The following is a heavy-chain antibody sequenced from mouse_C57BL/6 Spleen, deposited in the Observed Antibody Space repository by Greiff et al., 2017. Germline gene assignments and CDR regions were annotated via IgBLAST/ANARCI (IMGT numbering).Heavy chain of an antibody. J-gene: IGHJ4*01. Sequence: EVQLQQSGPELVKPGASVKISCKASGYAFTGSCMDWVKQRHGKSLEWIGGIDPRDGGTNYNQKFKGKATLTVDKSSSTAYMELSSLTSEDSAVYCCARWANGGGSTEDYWGQGTSVTVSS. CDR3: ARWANGGGSTEDY. CDR2: IDPRDGGT. D-gene: IGHD1-1*02. CDR1: GYAFTGSC. V-gene: IGHV1-34*02.